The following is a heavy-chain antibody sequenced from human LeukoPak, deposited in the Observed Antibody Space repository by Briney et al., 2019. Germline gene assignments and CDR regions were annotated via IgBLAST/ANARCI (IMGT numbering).Heavy chain of an antibody. CDR3: ARDPSNTSGWYAWADY. CDR1: GFTFTIYG. J-gene: IGHJ4*02. D-gene: IGHD6-19*01. V-gene: IGHV1-18*01. Sequence: GASVKVSCKASGFTFTIYGISWVRQAPGQGLEWMGWISAYNGDTKYAQKFQDRLTMTTETSTSAAYMELTSLRSDDTAVYYCARDPSNTSGWYAWADYWGQGTLVTVSS. CDR2: ISAYNGDT.